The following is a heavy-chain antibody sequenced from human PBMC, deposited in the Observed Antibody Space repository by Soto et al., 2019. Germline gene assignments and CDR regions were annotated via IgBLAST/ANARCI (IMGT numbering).Heavy chain of an antibody. CDR1: GDSVSSNSAA. J-gene: IGHJ6*01. CDR3: ARDQGDCGYSSYTGMDV. D-gene: IGHD2-21*01. Sequence: SQTLSLTCAISGDSVSSNSAAWNWIRQSPSRGLEWLGRTYYRSKWYNDYAVSVKSRITINPDTSKNQFSLQLNSVTPEDTAVYYCARDQGDCGYSSYTGMDVWGQGTTVTVSS. CDR2: TYYRSKWYN. V-gene: IGHV6-1*01.